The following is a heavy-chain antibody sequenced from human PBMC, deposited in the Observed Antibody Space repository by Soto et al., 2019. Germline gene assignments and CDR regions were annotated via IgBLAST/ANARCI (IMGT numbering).Heavy chain of an antibody. CDR2: IYKSTTT. Sequence: SETLSLTCSVSGDSISTVDYFWAWIRQPPGQALEYIGYIYKSTTTYYNPSFESRVAISLDTSKSQFSLTVTSVTAADTAVYFCARGRDCITGRCFPNWFDSWGQGTLVTVSS. CDR1: GDSISTVDYF. D-gene: IGHD1-20*01. J-gene: IGHJ5*01. CDR3: ARGRDCITGRCFPNWFDS. V-gene: IGHV4-30-4*01.